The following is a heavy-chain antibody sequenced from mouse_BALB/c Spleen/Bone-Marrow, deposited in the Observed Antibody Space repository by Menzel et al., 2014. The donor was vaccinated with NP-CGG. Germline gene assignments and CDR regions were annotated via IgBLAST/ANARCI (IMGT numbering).Heavy chain of an antibody. Sequence: QVQLKQSGAELVKPGAPVKLSCKASGYTFTRYRMNWVKQRPGRGLEWIGRIDPSDSETHYNQKFKDKATLTVDKSSSTAYIQLSSLTSEDPAVYYCARDGNYYFDYWGQGTTLTVSS. V-gene: IGHV1-69*02. CDR1: GYTFTRYR. CDR3: ARDGNYYFDY. D-gene: IGHD2-1*01. CDR2: IDPSDSET. J-gene: IGHJ2*01.